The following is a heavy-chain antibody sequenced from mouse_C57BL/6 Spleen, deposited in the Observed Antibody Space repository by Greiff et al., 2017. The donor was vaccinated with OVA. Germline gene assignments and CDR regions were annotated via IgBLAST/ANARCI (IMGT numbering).Heavy chain of an antibody. J-gene: IGHJ3*01. V-gene: IGHV1-15*01. CDR2: IDPETGGT. CDR1: GYTFTDYE. Sequence: QVQLQQSGAELVRPGASVTLSCKASGYTFTDYEMHWVKQTPVHGLEWIGAIDPETGGTAYNQKFKGKATLTADKSSSTAYMELRSLTSEDSAVYYCRGGNYGWFAYWGQGTLVTVSA. CDR3: RGGNYGWFAY. D-gene: IGHD2-1*01.